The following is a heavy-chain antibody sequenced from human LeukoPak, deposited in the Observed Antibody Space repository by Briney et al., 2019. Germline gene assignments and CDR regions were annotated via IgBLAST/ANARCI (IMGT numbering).Heavy chain of an antibody. CDR2: ISYDGSNK. D-gene: IGHD6-13*01. CDR3: AREGPGIAAAETPYYFDY. V-gene: IGHV3-30-3*01. J-gene: IGHJ4*02. CDR1: GFTFSSYA. Sequence: GRSLRLSCAASGFTFSSYAMHWVRQAPGKGLEWVAVISYDGSNKYYADSVKGRFTISRDNSKNTLYLQMNSLRAEDTAVYYCAREGPGIAAAETPYYFDYWGQGTLVTVSS.